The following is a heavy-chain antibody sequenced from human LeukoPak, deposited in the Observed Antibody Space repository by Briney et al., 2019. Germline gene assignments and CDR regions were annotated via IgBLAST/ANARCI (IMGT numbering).Heavy chain of an antibody. D-gene: IGHD2-2*01. CDR3: ARVRYCSSTSCTKAYFDS. J-gene: IGHJ4*02. CDR2: IDDGGSDT. V-gene: IGHV3-74*01. Sequence: GGSLRLSCAVSGFTFSNYYMHWVRQAPGKGLVWVSRIDDGGSDTTYADSVKGRFTISRDNAKNTLYLQMNSLRVEDTAVYYCARVRYCSSTSCTKAYFDSWGQGTLVTVSS. CDR1: GFTFSNYY.